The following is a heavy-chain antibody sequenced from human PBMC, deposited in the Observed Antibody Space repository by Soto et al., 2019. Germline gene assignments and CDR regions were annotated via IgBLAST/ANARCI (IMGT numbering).Heavy chain of an antibody. CDR3: ARGWKFDSHGSYYAY. CDR2: IIPIFGSA. J-gene: IGHJ4*02. CDR1: GGTLSRHA. V-gene: IGHV1-69*01. Sequence: QVQLVQSGAEVRKPGSSVKVSCKASGGTLSRHAISWVRQAPGQGLELMGGIIPIFGSANYAQKFQDRVTITADESTSTAYMELSSLRSDDTAVYYCARGWKFDSHGSYYAYWGQGTLVIVSS. D-gene: IGHD3-22*01.